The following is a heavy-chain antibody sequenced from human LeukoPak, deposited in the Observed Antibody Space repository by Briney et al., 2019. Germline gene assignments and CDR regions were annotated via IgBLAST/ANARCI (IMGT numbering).Heavy chain of an antibody. V-gene: IGHV4-39*01. J-gene: IGHJ4*02. CDR1: GGSISSSSYY. CDR2: IFYSGST. D-gene: IGHD2-15*01. CDR3: ARHPYCSGGSCYSRGFDY. Sequence: SETLSLTCTVSGGSISSSSYYWGWIRQPPGNGLEWIGSIFYSGSTNYNPSLKSRVTISVDTSKNQFSLKLSSVTAADTAVYYCARHPYCSGGSCYSRGFDYWGQGTLVTVSS.